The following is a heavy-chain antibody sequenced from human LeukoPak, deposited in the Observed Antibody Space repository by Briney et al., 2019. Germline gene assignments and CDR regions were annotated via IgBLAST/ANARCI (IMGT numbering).Heavy chain of an antibody. CDR1: GFAFSSYT. CDR3: AGGKDFDY. D-gene: IGHD4-23*01. CDR2: ISSNGITT. V-gene: IGHV3-64*03. Sequence: GGSLRLSCSASGFAFSSYTMHWVRQAPGKGLEYVSVISSNGITTYYADSVKGRFTISRDNAKSTLYTRVSSLRAEDTAVYYCAGGKDFDYWGQGTLVTVSS. J-gene: IGHJ4*02.